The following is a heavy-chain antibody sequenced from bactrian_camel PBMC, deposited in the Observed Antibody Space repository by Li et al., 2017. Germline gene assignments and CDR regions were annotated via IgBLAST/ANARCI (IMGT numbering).Heavy chain of an antibody. CDR1: GSPISGKC. CDR2: IHTIRGTT. CDR3: AAPFCGMKTMSRMADRGN. V-gene: IGHV3S1*01. D-gene: IGHD4*01. Sequence: HVQLVESGGGSVQAGGSLRLSCAVSGSPISGKCMAWFRQAPGKEREGVAVIHTIRGTTDYADSVKGRFTISQDNAETTLYLQMNDLKPEDTALYYCAAPFCGMKTMSRMADRGNRGQGTQVTVS. J-gene: IGHJ4*01.